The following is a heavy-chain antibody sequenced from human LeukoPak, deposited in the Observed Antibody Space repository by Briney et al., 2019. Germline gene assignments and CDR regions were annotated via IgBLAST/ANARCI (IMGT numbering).Heavy chain of an antibody. CDR2: TSSDLNVK. D-gene: IGHD3-10*01. Sequence: GGSLRLSCAASGLTVTNAWMNWVRQAPGKGLEWVAVTSSDLNVKLYADSVKGRFTISRDNSRSTLYLQMNSLRPEDTAIYYCAREGYYGSGSPPSLYFDYWGQGTLVTVSS. CDR1: GLTVTNAW. CDR3: AREGYYGSGSPPSLYFDY. J-gene: IGHJ4*02. V-gene: IGHV3-30*03.